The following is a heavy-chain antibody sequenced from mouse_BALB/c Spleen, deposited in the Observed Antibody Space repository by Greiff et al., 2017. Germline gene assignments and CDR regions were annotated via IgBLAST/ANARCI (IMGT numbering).Heavy chain of an antibody. CDR3: ARWSTQVYYAMDY. V-gene: IGHV14-3*02. CDR2: IDPANGNT. J-gene: IGHJ4*01. Sequence: VQLQQSGAELVKPGASVKLSCTASGFNIKDTYMHWVKQRPEQGLEWIGRIDPANGNTKYDPKFQGKATITADTSSNTAYLQLSSLTSEDTAVYYCARWSTQVYYAMDYWGQGTSVTVSS. D-gene: IGHD3-2*02. CDR1: GFNIKDTY.